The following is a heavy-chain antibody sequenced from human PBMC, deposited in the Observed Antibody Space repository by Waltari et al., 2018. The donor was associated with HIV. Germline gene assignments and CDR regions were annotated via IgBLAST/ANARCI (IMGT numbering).Heavy chain of an antibody. CDR3: AGTAQYGAFDI. D-gene: IGHD4-4*01. CDR2: ISPSGGST. CDR1: GYTFTRYY. V-gene: IGHV1-46*01. Sequence: QVQLVQSGAEVKKPGASVKVSCKASGYTFTRYYMHWVRQAPGQGLEWMGIISPSGGSTSYAQKFQGRVTMTRDTSTSTVYMELSSLRSEDTAVYYCAGTAQYGAFDIWGQGTMVTVSS. J-gene: IGHJ3*02.